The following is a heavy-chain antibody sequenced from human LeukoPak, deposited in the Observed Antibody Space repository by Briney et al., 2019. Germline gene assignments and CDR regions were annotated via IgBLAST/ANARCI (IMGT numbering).Heavy chain of an antibody. CDR3: ARGSYLPSPFDP. D-gene: IGHD3-10*01. J-gene: IGHJ5*02. CDR2: INTGNGNT. V-gene: IGHV1-3*04. Sequence: ASVKVSCKASGYTFTTYAMHWVRQAPGQRLQWMGWINTGNGNTKYSQKFQARVTITRDTSASTAYMELSSLRSEDTAVYYCARGSYLPSPFDPWGQGTLVTVSS. CDR1: GYTFTTYA.